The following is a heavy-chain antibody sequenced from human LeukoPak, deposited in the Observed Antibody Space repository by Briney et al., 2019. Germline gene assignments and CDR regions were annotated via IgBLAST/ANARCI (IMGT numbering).Heavy chain of an antibody. J-gene: IGHJ1*01. CDR1: GYTFTSYD. Sequence: ASVKVSCKASGYTFTSYDINWVRQATGQGLEWMGWMNPNSGNTGYAQKFQGRVTMTTDTSTSTAYMELRSLRSDDTAVYYCARGMDYYDSSGTDAEYFQHWGQGTLVTVSS. CDR2: MNPNSGNT. CDR3: ARGMDYYDSSGTDAEYFQH. D-gene: IGHD3-22*01. V-gene: IGHV1-8*01.